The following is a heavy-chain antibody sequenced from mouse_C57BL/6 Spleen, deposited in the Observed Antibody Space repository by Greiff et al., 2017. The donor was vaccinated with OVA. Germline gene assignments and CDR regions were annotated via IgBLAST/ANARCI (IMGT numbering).Heavy chain of an antibody. CDR3: ARGRRYDPYPFAY. D-gene: IGHD2-3*01. CDR1: GFTFSSYA. Sequence: EVMLVESGGGLVKPGGSLKLSCAASGFTFSSYAMSWVRQTPEKRLEWVATISDGGSYTYYPDNVKGRFTISRDNAKNNLYLQMSHLRSEDTAMYYCARGRRYDPYPFAYWGQGTLVTVSA. V-gene: IGHV5-4*03. CDR2: ISDGGSYT. J-gene: IGHJ3*01.